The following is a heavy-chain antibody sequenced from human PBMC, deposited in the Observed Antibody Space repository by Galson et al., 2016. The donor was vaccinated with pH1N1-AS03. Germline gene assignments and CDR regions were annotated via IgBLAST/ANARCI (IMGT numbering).Heavy chain of an antibody. CDR2: MSYDGGNE. CDR1: GLIFSNSA. D-gene: IGHD3-16*01. Sequence: CAASGLIFSNSAMHWVRQAPGKGLEWVAVMSYDGGNEYYADAVKGRFTISRDHSRNTLYLQMNSLRVEDTAEYYCAAGDYVAASFDNWGQGTLVTVSS. J-gene: IGHJ4*02. V-gene: IGHV3-30-3*01. CDR3: AAGDYVAASFDN.